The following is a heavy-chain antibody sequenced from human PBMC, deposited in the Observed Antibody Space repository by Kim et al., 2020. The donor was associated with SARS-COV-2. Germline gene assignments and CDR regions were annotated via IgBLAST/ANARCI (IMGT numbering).Heavy chain of an antibody. D-gene: IGHD3-3*01. J-gene: IGHJ4*02. Sequence: FTISRDNSKNTLYLQMNSLRAEDTAVYYCAREGTLFGVVIWGLTGFHPDYWGQGTLVTVSS. CDR3: AREGTLFGVVIWGLTGFHPDY. V-gene: IGHV3-30*07.